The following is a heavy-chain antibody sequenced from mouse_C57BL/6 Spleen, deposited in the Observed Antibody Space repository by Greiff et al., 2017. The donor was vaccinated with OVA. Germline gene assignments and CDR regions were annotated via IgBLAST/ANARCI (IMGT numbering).Heavy chain of an antibody. CDR1: GYTFTEYT. V-gene: IGHV1-62-2*01. D-gene: IGHD1-1*01. J-gene: IGHJ4*01. CDR3: ARHEGDGSSYDYAMDY. Sequence: QVQLQQSGAELVKPGASVKLSCKASGYTFTEYTIHWVKQRSGQGLEWIGWFYPGSGSIKYNEKFKDTATLTADKSSSTVYMELSRLTSEDSAVYVWARHEGDGSSYDYAMDYWGQGTSVTVSS. CDR2: FYPGSGSI.